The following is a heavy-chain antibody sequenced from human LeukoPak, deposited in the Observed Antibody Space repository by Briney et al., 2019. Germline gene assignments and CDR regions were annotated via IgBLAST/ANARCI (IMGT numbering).Heavy chain of an antibody. J-gene: IGHJ4*02. Sequence: SETLSLTCTVSGGSVSSDYWSWIRQPPGKGLEWIGYIYHTGNSDYNPSLKSRATISLDTSKNQFSLKLTSVTAADTAVYFFARHSLSSPFDYLGQGTLGNGSS. CDR3: ARHSLSSPFDY. CDR1: GGSVSSDY. CDR2: IYHTGNS. V-gene: IGHV4-59*08.